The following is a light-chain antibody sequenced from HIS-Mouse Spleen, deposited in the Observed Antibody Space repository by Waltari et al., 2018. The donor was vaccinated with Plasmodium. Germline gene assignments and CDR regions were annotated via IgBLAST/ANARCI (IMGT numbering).Light chain of an antibody. CDR1: PSVLYSSNNKNY. CDR3: QQYYSTPLT. V-gene: IGKV4-1*01. Sequence: DIVMTQSPDSLAVSLGERATLHCHSSPSVLYSSNNKNYLAWYQQKPGQPPKLLIYWASTRESGVPDRFSGSGSGTDFTLTISSLQAEDVAVYYCQQYYSTPLTFGGGTKVEIK. J-gene: IGKJ4*01. CDR2: WAS.